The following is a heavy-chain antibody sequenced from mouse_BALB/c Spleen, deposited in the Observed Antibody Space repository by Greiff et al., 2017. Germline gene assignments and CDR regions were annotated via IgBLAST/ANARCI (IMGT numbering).Heavy chain of an antibody. CDR1: GYTFTSYW. J-gene: IGHJ3*01. D-gene: IGHD2-14*01. CDR2: IYPSDSYT. CDR3: TRSPYRYDAGSWFAY. Sequence: VQLQQSGAELVRPGASVKLSCKASGYTFTSYWINWVKQRPGQGLEWIGNIYPSDSYTNYNQKFKDKATLTVDKSSSTAYMQLSSPTSEDSAVYYCTRSPYRYDAGSWFAYWGQGTLVTVSA. V-gene: IGHV1-69*02.